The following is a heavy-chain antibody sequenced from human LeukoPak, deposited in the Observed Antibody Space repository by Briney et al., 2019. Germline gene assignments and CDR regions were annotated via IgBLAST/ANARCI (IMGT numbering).Heavy chain of an antibody. CDR1: GGSISSYY. CDR2: IYYSGST. Sequence: SETLSLTCTVSGGSISSYYWSWIRQPPGKGLEWIGYIYYSGSTNYNPSLMSRVTMSVDTSKNQFSLKLSSVTAADTDVYYCAETWDALDIWGQGTMVTVSS. J-gene: IGHJ3*02. V-gene: IGHV4-59*12. CDR3: AETWDALDI.